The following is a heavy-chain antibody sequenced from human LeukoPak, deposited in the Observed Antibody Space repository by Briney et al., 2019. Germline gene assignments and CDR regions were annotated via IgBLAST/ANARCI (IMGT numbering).Heavy chain of an antibody. Sequence: GGSLRLSCAASGFTFSTYGMHWVRQAPGKGLEGVAVIWYDGSDKYYADSAKGRFIISRDNSKNTLYLLMNSLRAEDTAVYYCASGSSGYYWSFDFWGQGIMVTVSS. CDR2: IWYDGSDK. CDR1: GFTFSTYG. J-gene: IGHJ4*02. CDR3: ASGSSGYYWSFDF. D-gene: IGHD3-22*01. V-gene: IGHV3-33*01.